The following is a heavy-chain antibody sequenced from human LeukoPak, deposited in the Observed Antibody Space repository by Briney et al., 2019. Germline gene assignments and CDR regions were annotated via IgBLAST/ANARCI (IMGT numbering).Heavy chain of an antibody. J-gene: IGHJ6*02. CDR1: GGSISSSSYY. D-gene: IGHD6-13*01. CDR2: IYYSGST. CDR3: AREYSSSPPDV. V-gene: IGHV4-39*07. Sequence: SETLSLTCTVSGGSISSSSYYWGWIRQPPGKGLEWIGSIYYSGSTYYNPSLKSRVTISVDTSKNQFSLKLSSVTAADTAVYYCAREYSSSPPDVWGQGTTVTVSS.